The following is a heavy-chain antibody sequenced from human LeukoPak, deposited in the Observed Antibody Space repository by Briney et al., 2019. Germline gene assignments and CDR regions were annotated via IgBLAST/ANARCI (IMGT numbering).Heavy chain of an antibody. CDR3: ARLGRVPAATIDY. J-gene: IGHJ4*02. V-gene: IGHV4-38-2*02. Sequence: SGTLSLTCTVSGYSISSGYYWGWIRQPPGKGLEWIGSIYHSGSTYYNPSLKSRVTISVDTSKNQFSLKLSSVTAADTAVYYCARLGRVPAATIDYWGQGTLVTVSS. D-gene: IGHD2-2*01. CDR2: IYHSGST. CDR1: GYSISSGYY.